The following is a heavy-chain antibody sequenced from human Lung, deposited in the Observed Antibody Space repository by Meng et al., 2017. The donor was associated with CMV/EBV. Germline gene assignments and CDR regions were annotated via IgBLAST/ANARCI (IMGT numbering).Heavy chain of an antibody. CDR3: ARSRAAWDWFDP. CDR1: GGSISTHY. CDR2: VFYIGNA. D-gene: IGHD6-13*01. J-gene: IGHJ5*02. V-gene: IGHV4-59*11. Sequence: SETLSLXXIVSGGSISTHYWSWIRQPPGKGLEWIGYVFYIGNANYNPSLTSRVTISVDTSKNQFSLKLNSVTAADTAVYYCARSRAAWDWFDPWGQGTLVTVSS.